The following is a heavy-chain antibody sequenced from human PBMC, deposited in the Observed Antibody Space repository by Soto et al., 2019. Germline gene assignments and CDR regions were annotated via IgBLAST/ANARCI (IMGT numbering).Heavy chain of an antibody. D-gene: IGHD3-22*01. Sequence: QVQLVESGGGVVQPGRSLRLSCAASGFTFSSYGMHWVRQAPGKGLEWVAVIWYDGSNKYYADSVKGRFTISRDNSKNTLYLQMNSLRAEDTAVYYCATDYYDSSGYYADYWGQGTLVTVSS. CDR2: IWYDGSNK. J-gene: IGHJ4*02. CDR1: GFTFSSYG. V-gene: IGHV3-33*01. CDR3: ATDYYDSSGYYADY.